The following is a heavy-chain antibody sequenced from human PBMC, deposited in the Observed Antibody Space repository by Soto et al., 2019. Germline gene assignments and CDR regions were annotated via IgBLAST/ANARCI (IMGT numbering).Heavy chain of an antibody. D-gene: IGHD3-22*01. J-gene: IGHJ4*02. Sequence: QVTLKEYGPVLVKPTETLTLTCTVSGFSLSNPRMGVSWIRQPPGKALEWLAHIFSNDEKSYSTSLKSRLTISRDTSKSQVVLTMTNMDPVDTATYYCARIQRISMIVVSKPYFDYWGQGALVTVSS. CDR1: GFSLSNPRMG. CDR3: ARIQRISMIVVSKPYFDY. CDR2: IFSNDEK. V-gene: IGHV2-26*01.